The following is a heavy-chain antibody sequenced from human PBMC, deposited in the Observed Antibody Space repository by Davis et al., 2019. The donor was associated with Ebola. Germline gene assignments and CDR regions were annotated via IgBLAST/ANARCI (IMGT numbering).Heavy chain of an antibody. CDR3: ARLYGMDV. CDR1: GGTFSSYT. Sequence: AASVKVSCKASGGTFSSYTISWVRQAPGQGLEWMGRIIPILGIANYAQKFQGRVTITRDTSASTAYMELSSLRSEDTAVYYCARLYGMDVWGKGTTVTVSS. CDR2: IIPILGIA. J-gene: IGHJ6*04. V-gene: IGHV1-69*02.